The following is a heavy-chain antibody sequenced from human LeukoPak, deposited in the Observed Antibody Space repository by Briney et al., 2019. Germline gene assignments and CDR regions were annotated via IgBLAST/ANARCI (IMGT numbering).Heavy chain of an antibody. CDR2: INPTGTGT. J-gene: IGHJ4*02. CDR1: GYTFSNYY. CDR3: AREESGGYFDY. Sequence: ASVKVSCKASGYTFSNYYMHWVRQAPGQGLEWMGLINPTGTGTNYAQKFRGRVTLTKDTSTTAVYMELSSLRSEDSAVYYCAREESGGYFDYWGQGTLVTVSS. V-gene: IGHV1-46*01. D-gene: IGHD2-8*02.